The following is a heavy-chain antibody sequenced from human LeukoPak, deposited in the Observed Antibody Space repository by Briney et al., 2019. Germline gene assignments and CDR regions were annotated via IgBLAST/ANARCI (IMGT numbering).Heavy chain of an antibody. CDR2: ISSSSSNI. V-gene: IGHV3-48*02. Sequence: GGSLRLSCAASGFTFSSYSMNWVRQAPGKGLEWVSYISSSSSNIKYGDSVKGRFTISRDNAKNSLYLQMNSLRDEDTAVYYCARDEGAVAVPSDYWGQGTLVTVSS. CDR3: ARDEGAVAVPSDY. J-gene: IGHJ4*02. D-gene: IGHD6-19*01. CDR1: GFTFSSYS.